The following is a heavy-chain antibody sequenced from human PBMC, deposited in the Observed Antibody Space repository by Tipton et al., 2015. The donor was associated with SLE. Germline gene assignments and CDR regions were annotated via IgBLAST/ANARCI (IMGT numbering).Heavy chain of an antibody. CDR1: SGSLSNNDY. CDR3: ARVGFYFDY. CDR2: ICCGGNT. Sequence: TLSLTCTVSSGSLSNNDYWGWIRRAPGKRLEWVGSICCGGNTYYNPSLKSRVTISEDTSKKQFSLKLSSVTAADTAVYYCARVGFYFDYWGQGTLVTVSS. J-gene: IGHJ4*02. D-gene: IGHD1-26*01. V-gene: IGHV4-39*07.